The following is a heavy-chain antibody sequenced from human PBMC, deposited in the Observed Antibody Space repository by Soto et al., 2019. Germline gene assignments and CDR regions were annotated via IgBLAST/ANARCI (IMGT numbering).Heavy chain of an antibody. CDR2: ISGSGGST. V-gene: IGHV3-23*01. CDR1: GFTFSSYA. Sequence: GGSLRLSCAASGFTFSSYAMSWVRQAPGKGLEWVSAISGSGGSTYYADSVKGRFTISRDNSKNTLYLQMNSLRAEDTAVYYCAKDSPPNYDSSGYYYRYWGQGTLVTVSS. CDR3: AKDSPPNYDSSGYYYRY. D-gene: IGHD3-22*01. J-gene: IGHJ4*02.